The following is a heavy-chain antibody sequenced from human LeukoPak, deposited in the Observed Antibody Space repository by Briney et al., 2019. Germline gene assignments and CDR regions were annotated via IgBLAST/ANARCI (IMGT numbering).Heavy chain of an antibody. CDR1: GFTFSTYD. V-gene: IGHV3-48*01. CDR2: FGNSGTI. D-gene: IGHD1-26*01. J-gene: IGHJ4*02. Sequence: GGSLRLSCAASGFTFSTYDMHWVRQAPGEGLEWVSYFGNSGTIYYADSVKGRFTISRDNAKNSLYLQMNSLRVEDTAVYYCAKDTGGSYTGNSYFDYWGQGTLVTVSS. CDR3: AKDTGGSYTGNSYFDY.